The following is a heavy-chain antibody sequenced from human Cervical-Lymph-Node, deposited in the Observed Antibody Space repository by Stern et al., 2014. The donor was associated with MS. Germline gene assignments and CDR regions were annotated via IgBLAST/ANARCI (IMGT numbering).Heavy chain of an antibody. V-gene: IGHV1-3*01. CDR3: ARVLAVDIVTAFCH. J-gene: IGHJ4*02. CDR2: MTAGTGRT. CDR1: GYTFSNYA. D-gene: IGHD5-12*01. Sequence: VQLVESGPELKKPGASVNVSCKASGYTFSNYAIHWVRQAPGPKLELMGWMTAGTGRTKHSNKFQGSININRETYTKTVYMHMRRLRSEDTSVYYCARVLAVDIVTAFCHWGQGTLVTVSA.